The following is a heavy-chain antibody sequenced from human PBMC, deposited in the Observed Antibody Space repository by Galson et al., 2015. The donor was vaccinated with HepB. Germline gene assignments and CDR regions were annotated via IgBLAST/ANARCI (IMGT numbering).Heavy chain of an antibody. Sequence: SLRLSCAASGFTVSSNYMSWVRQAPGKGLEWVSVIYSGGSTYYADSVKGRFTISRDNSKNTLYLQMNSLRAEDTAVYYCAREAPPESSSWLGAFDYWGQGTLVTVSS. D-gene: IGHD6-13*01. CDR1: GFTVSSNY. CDR3: AREAPPESSSWLGAFDY. V-gene: IGHV3-66*01. J-gene: IGHJ4*02. CDR2: IYSGGST.